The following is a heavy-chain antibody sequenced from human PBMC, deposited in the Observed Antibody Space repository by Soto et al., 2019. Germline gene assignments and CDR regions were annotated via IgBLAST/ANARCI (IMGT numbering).Heavy chain of an antibody. CDR2: IKQDGSEK. Sequence: LRLSCAASGFTFSSYWMSWVRQAPGKGLEWVANIKQDGSEKYYVDSVKDRFTISRDNAKNSLYLQMNSLRAEDTAVYYCARARGVYYYYYMDVWGKGTTVTVSS. V-gene: IGHV3-7*01. CDR1: GFTFSSYW. J-gene: IGHJ6*03. CDR3: ARARGVYYYYYMDV. D-gene: IGHD3-16*01.